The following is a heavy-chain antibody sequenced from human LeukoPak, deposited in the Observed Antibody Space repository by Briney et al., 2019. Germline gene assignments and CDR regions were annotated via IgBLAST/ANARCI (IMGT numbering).Heavy chain of an antibody. Sequence: GGSLRLSCAASGFTFSSYGMNWVRQAPGKGLEWVASIRSDGSDKKYADSVKGQFTISRDNSKSTLNLQMNSLRPEDTAVYYCAKSQVAGWYDFDYWGQGTLVIVSS. CDR3: AKSQVAGWYDFDY. V-gene: IGHV3-30*02. J-gene: IGHJ4*02. CDR1: GFTFSSYG. CDR2: IRSDGSDK. D-gene: IGHD6-19*01.